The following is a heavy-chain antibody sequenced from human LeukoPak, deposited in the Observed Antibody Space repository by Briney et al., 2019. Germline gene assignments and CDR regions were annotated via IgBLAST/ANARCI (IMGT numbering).Heavy chain of an antibody. V-gene: IGHV4-30-4*01. Sequence: SQTLSLTCTVSGGSIFSGGYYWSWIRQPPGKGLEWIGYIYYSGSTYYNPSLKSRVTISVDTSKNQFSLKLSSVTAADTAVYYCAREGHDSSGYYSNWFDLWGQGTLVTVSS. CDR3: AREGHDSSGYYSNWFDL. D-gene: IGHD3-22*01. J-gene: IGHJ5*02. CDR1: GGSIFSGGYY. CDR2: IYYSGST.